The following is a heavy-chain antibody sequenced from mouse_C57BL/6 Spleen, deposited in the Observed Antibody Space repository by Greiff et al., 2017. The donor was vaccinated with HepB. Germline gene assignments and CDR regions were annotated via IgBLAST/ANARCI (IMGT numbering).Heavy chain of an antibody. D-gene: IGHD2-4*01. J-gene: IGHJ4*01. CDR2: IYPRSGNT. CDR1: GYTFTSYG. V-gene: IGHV1-81*01. CDR3: ARERDYDYDDYAMDY. Sequence: VKLQESGAELARPGASVKLSCKASGYTFTSYGISWVKQRTGQGLEWIGEIYPRSGNTYYNEKFKGKATLTADKSSSTAYMELRSLTSEDSAVYFCARERDYDYDDYAMDYWGQGTSVTVSS.